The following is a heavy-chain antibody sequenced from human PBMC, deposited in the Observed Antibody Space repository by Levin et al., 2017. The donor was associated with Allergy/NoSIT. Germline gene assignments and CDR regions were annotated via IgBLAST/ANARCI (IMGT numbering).Heavy chain of an antibody. CDR1: GFTFSSYA. V-gene: IGHV3-30-3*01. CDR3: ARDARTAVAGPFQH. D-gene: IGHD6-19*01. Sequence: GGSLRLSCAASGFTFSSYAMHWVRQAPGKGLEWVAVISYDGSNKYYADSVKGRFTISRDNSKNTLYLQMNSLRAEDTAVYYCARDARTAVAGPFQHWGQGTLVTVSS. CDR2: ISYDGSNK. J-gene: IGHJ1*01.